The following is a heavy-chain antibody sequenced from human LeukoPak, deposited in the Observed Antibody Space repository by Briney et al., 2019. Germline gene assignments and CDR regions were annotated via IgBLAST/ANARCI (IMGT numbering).Heavy chain of an antibody. Sequence: PGGSLRLSCAASGFTFSSYGMHWVRQAPGKGLEWVAVISYDGSNKYYADSVKGRFTISRDNSKNTLYLQMNSLRAEDTAVYYCAKGGYSSSWYFDYWGQGTLVTVSS. CDR1: GFTFSSYG. CDR2: ISYDGSNK. CDR3: AKGGYSSSWYFDY. J-gene: IGHJ4*02. V-gene: IGHV3-30*18. D-gene: IGHD6-13*01.